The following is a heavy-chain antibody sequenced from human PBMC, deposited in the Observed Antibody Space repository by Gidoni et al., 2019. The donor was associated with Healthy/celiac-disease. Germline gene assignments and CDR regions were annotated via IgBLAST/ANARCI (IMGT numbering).Heavy chain of an antibody. CDR1: GYTFTSYY. CDR2: IHPSGGST. D-gene: IGHD5-18*01. J-gene: IGHJ4*02. V-gene: IGHV1-46*01. CDR3: ARDGMPIQLWFPNNPYYFDY. Sequence: QVQLVQSGAEVKKPGASVKVSCKASGYTFTSYYMHWVRQAPGQGLEWMGIIHPSGGSTRYAQKFQGRVTMTRDTSTSTVYMELSSLRSEDTAVYYCARDGMPIQLWFPNNPYYFDYWGQGTLVTVSS.